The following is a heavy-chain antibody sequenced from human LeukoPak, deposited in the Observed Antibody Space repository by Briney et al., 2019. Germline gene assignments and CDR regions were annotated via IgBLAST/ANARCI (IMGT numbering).Heavy chain of an antibody. CDR1: GGSISSSNW. CDR3: AKASVGARFFDP. D-gene: IGHD1-26*01. Sequence: ASETLSLICAVSGGSISSSNWWSWVRQPPGKGLEWIGEIYHSGSTNYNPSLKSRVTISVDKSKNQFSLKLSSVTAADTAVYYRAKASVGARFFDPWSQGTLVTVSS. CDR2: IYHSGST. J-gene: IGHJ5*02. V-gene: IGHV4-4*02.